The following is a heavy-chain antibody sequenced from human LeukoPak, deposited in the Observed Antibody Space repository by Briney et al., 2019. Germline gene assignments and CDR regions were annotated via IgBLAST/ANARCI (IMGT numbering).Heavy chain of an antibody. V-gene: IGHV3-21*01. D-gene: IGHD2-15*01. J-gene: IGHJ4*02. CDR3: ARGSDIVVVVAAGDY. CDR1: GFTFSSYS. CDR2: ISSSSSYI. Sequence: GGSLRLSCAASGFTFSSYSMSWVRQAPGKGLEWVSSISSSSSYIYYADSVKGRFTISRDNAKNSLYLQMNSLRAEDTAVYYCARGSDIVVVVAAGDYWGQGTLVTVSS.